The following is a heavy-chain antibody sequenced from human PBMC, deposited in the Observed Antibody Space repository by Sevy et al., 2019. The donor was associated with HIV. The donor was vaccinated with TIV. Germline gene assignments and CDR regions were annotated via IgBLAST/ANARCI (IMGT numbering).Heavy chain of an antibody. Sequence: GGSLRLSCTASGFTFSDYYMSWIRQAPGKGLEWISYISSRDYFIYYADSVKGRFTISRDNAKNSMFLYMSSLRAEDTALYYCARVRYTYGNFFFDYWGQGTLVTVSS. J-gene: IGHJ4*02. CDR3: ARVRYTYGNFFFDY. V-gene: IGHV3-11*01. CDR2: ISSRDYFI. CDR1: GFTFSDYY. D-gene: IGHD5-18*01.